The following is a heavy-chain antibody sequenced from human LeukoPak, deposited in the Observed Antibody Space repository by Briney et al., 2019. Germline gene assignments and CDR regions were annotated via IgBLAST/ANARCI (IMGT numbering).Heavy chain of an antibody. Sequence: GGSPRLSCSASGFTFSSYAMHWVRQAPGKGLEYVSAISSNGGSTYYADSVKGRFTISRDNSKNTLYLQMSSLRAEDTAVYYCVKAAVAGTIYFDYWGQGTLVTVSS. D-gene: IGHD6-19*01. CDR3: VKAAVAGTIYFDY. CDR2: ISSNGGST. J-gene: IGHJ4*02. V-gene: IGHV3-64D*06. CDR1: GFTFSSYA.